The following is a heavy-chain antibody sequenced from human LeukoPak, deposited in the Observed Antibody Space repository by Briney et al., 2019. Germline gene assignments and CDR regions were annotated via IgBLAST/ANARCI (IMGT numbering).Heavy chain of an antibody. Sequence: GGCLRLSCAASGFTFTSYAMTWVRQAPGKGLEWVSSITSSGGSTYYAQSVKGRLTISRDNSKNTLYLQMNSLRAEDTALYHCARGAIASAGFDYWGQGTLVTVSS. CDR1: GFTFTSYA. V-gene: IGHV3-23*01. D-gene: IGHD6-13*01. J-gene: IGHJ4*02. CDR3: ARGAIASAGFDY. CDR2: ITSSGGST.